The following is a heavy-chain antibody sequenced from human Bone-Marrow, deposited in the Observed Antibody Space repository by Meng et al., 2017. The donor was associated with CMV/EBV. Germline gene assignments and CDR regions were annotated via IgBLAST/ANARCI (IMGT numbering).Heavy chain of an antibody. CDR3: AIESGFCSCSSCYRSFDF. CDR1: GYTFINHD. J-gene: IGHJ3*01. D-gene: IGHD2-2*02. Sequence: ASVKVSCKASGYTFINHDINWVRQAAGQGLEWMGWINPNSGGTNYAQKFQGRVTMTRDTSISTSYMELSRLSSDDTALYYWAIESGFCSCSSCYRSFDFWGQGTMVTFSS. CDR2: INPNSGGT. V-gene: IGHV1-2*02.